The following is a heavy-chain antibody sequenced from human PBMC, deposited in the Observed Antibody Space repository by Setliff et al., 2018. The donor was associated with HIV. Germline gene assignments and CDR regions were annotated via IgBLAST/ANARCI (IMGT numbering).Heavy chain of an antibody. J-gene: IGHJ4*02. CDR3: ARGRDKYGPIDY. CDR2: IHYSGRT. V-gene: IGHV4-59*01. D-gene: IGHD3-10*01. Sequence: SETLSLTCTVSGGSISSSYWTWTRQPPGKGLEWIGNIHYSGRTNYNPALKSRVTIAVDTSRSLFSLKLSSVTAADTAVYYCARGRDKYGPIDYWGQGTLVTVSS. CDR1: GGSISSSY.